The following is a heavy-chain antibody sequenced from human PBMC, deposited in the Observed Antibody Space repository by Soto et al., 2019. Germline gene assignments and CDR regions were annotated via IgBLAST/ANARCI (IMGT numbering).Heavy chain of an antibody. V-gene: IGHV1-69*13. CDR3: ARGSYSSSWYAVFDY. J-gene: IGHJ4*02. Sequence: SVKVSCKASGGTFSSYAISWVRQAPGQGLEWMGGIVPVFGTANYAQKFQGRVTITADESTSTAYMELSSLRSEDTAVYYCARGSYSSSWYAVFDYWGQGTLVTVSS. D-gene: IGHD6-13*01. CDR2: IVPVFGTA. CDR1: GGTFSSYA.